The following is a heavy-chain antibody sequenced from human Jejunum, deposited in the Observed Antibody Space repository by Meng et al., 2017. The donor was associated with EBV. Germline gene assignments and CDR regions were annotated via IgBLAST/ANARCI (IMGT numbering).Heavy chain of an antibody. D-gene: IGHD4-17*01. J-gene: IGHJ5*02. V-gene: IGHV4-30-4*01. CDR2: IFYTGNT. CDR3: ARDTNGDYGWVDP. CDR1: GDTLFNGGHY. Sequence: QVPSPGSGPGLVKPSQTLSLTCAVSGDTLFNGGHYWTWIRQPPGKGLEWIGYIFYTGNTYYNPSLKSRVTISLDISKNQFSLNLTSVTAADTAVYYCARDTNGDYGWVDPWGQGTLVTVSS.